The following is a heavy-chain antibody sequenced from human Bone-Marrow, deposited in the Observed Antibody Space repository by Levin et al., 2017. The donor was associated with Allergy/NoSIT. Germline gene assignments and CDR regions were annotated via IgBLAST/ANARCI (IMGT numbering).Heavy chain of an antibody. D-gene: IGHD3-3*01. J-gene: IGHJ6*02. V-gene: IGHV3-23*01. Sequence: PGGSLRLSCAGSGFTSSRHGMTWVRQAPGKGLEWVSGISASGYGSSYADSVKGRFTISRDIVKNMVYLQMNSLRVEDTAVYYCAKGGNFYFYYGLDVWGQGTTVTVSS. CDR1: GFTSSRHG. CDR2: ISASGYGS. CDR3: AKGGNFYFYYGLDV.